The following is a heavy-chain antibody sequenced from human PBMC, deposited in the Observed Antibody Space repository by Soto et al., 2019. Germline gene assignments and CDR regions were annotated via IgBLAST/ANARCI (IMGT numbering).Heavy chain of an antibody. D-gene: IGHD3-10*01. V-gene: IGHV4-34*01. J-gene: IGHJ4*02. CDR1: GGSFSGYY. CDR3: ARLQFGEGFDY. CDR2: INHSGST. Sequence: SETLSLTCAVYGGSFSGYYWSWIRQPPGKGLEWIGEINHSGSTNYNPSLKSRVTISVDTSKNQFSLKLSSVTAADTAVYYCARLQFGEGFDYWGQGALVTVSS.